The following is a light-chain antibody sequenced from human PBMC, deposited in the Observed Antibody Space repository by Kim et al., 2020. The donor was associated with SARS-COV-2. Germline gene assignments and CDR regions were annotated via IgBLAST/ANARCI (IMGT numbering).Light chain of an antibody. Sequence: EVVLTQSPGTLSLSPGETATLSCRPSQSVSSRYLAWYRHKPGQAPRLLIYGASSRATGIPDRFSGSGSGTDFTLTIRRVEPEDFAVYYCQQYGGSPPRLTFGQGTKLEI. V-gene: IGKV3-20*01. CDR2: GAS. J-gene: IGKJ2*01. CDR3: QQYGGSPPRLT. CDR1: QSVSSRY.